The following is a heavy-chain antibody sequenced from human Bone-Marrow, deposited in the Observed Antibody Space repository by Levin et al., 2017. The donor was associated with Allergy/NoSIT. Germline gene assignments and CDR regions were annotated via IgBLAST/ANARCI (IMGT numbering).Heavy chain of an antibody. CDR1: GFTFSSYA. CDR3: ARVYSSGWYGVGATKDDAFDI. CDR2: ISYDGSNK. V-gene: IGHV3-30-3*01. D-gene: IGHD6-19*01. Sequence: GGSLRLSCAASGFTFSSYAMHWVRQAPGKGLEWVAVISYDGSNKYYADSVKGRFTISRDNSKNTLYLQMNSLRAEDTAVYYCARVYSSGWYGVGATKDDAFDIWGQGTMVTVSS. J-gene: IGHJ3*02.